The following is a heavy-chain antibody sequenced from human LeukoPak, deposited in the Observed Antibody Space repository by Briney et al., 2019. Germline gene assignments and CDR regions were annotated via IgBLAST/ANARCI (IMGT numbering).Heavy chain of an antibody. CDR1: GFALSSHW. D-gene: IGHD2-8*01. CDR2: VNRDGSET. Sequence: PGGSLRLSCEASGFALSSHWMTWVRQVPGRGPEWVANVNRDGSETYYLDSVKGRFTISKDNAKNSLYLQMNSLRAEDTALYHCARNNGMDVWGQGTLVTVSS. CDR3: ARNNGMDV. V-gene: IGHV3-7*03. J-gene: IGHJ4*02.